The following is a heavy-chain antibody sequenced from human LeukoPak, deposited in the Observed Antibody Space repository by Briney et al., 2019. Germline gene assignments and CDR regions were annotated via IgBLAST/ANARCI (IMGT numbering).Heavy chain of an antibody. CDR3: ARERRSRASLLLYGMDV. J-gene: IGHJ6*02. V-gene: IGHV4-59*12. CDR2: VYNTGST. CDR1: GGSIRSYY. Sequence: PSETLSLTCTVSGGSIRSYYWSWIRQPPGKGLEWIGCVYNTGSTNYNPSLKSRVTISVDTSKNQFSLKLSSVTAADTAVYYCARERRSRASLLLYGMDVWGQGTTVTVSS.